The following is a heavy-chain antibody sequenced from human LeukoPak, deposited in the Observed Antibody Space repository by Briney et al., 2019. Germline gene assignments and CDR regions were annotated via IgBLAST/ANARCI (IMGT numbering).Heavy chain of an antibody. CDR1: GYSISSGYY. CDR2: INHSGET. V-gene: IGHV4-38-2*02. CDR3: ARDHPFAATPVDY. J-gene: IGHJ4*02. D-gene: IGHD2-15*01. Sequence: SETLSLTCAVSGYSISSGYYWSWIRQPPGKGLEWIATINHSGETYYNPSLKSRVTISVDTSKNQFSLKLSSVTAADTAVYYCARDHPFAATPVDYWGQGTLVTVSS.